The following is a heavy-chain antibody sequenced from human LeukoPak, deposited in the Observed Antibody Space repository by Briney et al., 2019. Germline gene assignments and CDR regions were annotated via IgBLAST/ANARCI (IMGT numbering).Heavy chain of an antibody. V-gene: IGHV3-21*01. J-gene: IGHJ3*02. D-gene: IGHD1-26*01. Sequence: GGSLRLSCAASGFTFSSYAISWVRQAPGKGLEWVSCISSTSNYIFYADSVRGRFTISRDNAKNSLYLQMDSLRAEDTAVYYCARGGIITSYAFEIWGQGAMVTVSS. CDR1: GFTFSSYA. CDR3: ARGGIITSYAFEI. CDR2: ISSTSNYI.